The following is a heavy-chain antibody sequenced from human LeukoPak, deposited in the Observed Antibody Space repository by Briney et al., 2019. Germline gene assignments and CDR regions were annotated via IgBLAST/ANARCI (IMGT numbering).Heavy chain of an antibody. D-gene: IGHD2-21*02. CDR3: AKDPGAYCGGDCYYYYYYGMDV. J-gene: IGHJ6*02. CDR2: ISYDGSNK. V-gene: IGHV3-30*18. CDR1: GFTFSSYG. Sequence: GGSLRLSCAASGFTFSSYGMHWVRQAPGKGLEWVAVISYDGSNKYYADSVKGRFTTSRDNSKNTLYLQMNSLRAEDTAVYYCAKDPGAYCGGDCYYYYYYGMDVWGQGTTVTVSS.